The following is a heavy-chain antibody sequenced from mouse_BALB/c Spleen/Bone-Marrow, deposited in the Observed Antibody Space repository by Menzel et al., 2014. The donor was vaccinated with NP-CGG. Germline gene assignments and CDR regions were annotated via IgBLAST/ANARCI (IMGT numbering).Heavy chain of an antibody. V-gene: IGHV5-12*02. J-gene: IGHJ4*01. D-gene: IGHD2-12*01. CDR2: ISNGGGST. CDR1: GFTFSDYY. CDR3: ARNAFYRGYAMDY. Sequence: EVMLVESGGGLVQPGGSLKLSCATSGFTFSDYYMYWVRQTPEKRLEWVAYISNGGGSTYYPDTVKGRFTISRDNAKNTLYQQMSRLKSEDTAMYYCARNAFYRGYAMDYWGQGTSVTVSS.